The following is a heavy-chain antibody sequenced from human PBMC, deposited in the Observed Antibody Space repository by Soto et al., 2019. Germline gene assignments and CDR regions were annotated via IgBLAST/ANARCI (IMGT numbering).Heavy chain of an antibody. CDR2: IWYDGSNK. D-gene: IGHD6-6*01. CDR1: GFTFSSYG. CDR3: ARPIAARPDYYYYMDV. J-gene: IGHJ6*03. Sequence: QVQLVESGGGVVQPGRSLRLSCAASGFTFSSYGMHWVRQAPGKGLEWVAVIWYDGSNKYYADSVKGRFTISRDNSKNTLYLQMNSLRAEDTAVYYCARPIAARPDYYYYMDVWGKWTTVTVSS. V-gene: IGHV3-33*01.